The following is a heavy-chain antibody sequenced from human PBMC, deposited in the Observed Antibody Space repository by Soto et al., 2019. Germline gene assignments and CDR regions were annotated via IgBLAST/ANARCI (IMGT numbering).Heavy chain of an antibody. CDR2: IYYSGST. J-gene: IGHJ6*02. CDR1: GGSISSSNW. CDR3: ARGSRYYDFWSGYPGLYYYGMDV. D-gene: IGHD3-3*01. Sequence: SETLSLTCAVSGGSISSSNWWNWVRQPPGKGLEWIGYIYYSGSTYYNPSLKSRVTISVDTSKNQFSLKLSSVTAADTAVYYCARGSRYYDFWSGYPGLYYYGMDVWGQGTTVTVSS. V-gene: IGHV4-4*02.